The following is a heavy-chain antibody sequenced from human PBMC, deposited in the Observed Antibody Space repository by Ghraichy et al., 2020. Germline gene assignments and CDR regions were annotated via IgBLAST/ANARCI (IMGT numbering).Heavy chain of an antibody. V-gene: IGHV4-31*03. CDR2: IYYSGST. D-gene: IGHD3-16*01. J-gene: IGHJ6*03. CDR1: GGSISSGGYY. CDR3: ARDSYVGISNYYYYMDV. Sequence: SETLSLTCTVSGGSISSGGYYWSWIRQHPGKGLEWIGYIYYSGSTYYNPSLKSRVTISVDTSKNQFSLKLSSVTAADTAVYYCARDSYVGISNYYYYMDVWGKGTTVTVSS.